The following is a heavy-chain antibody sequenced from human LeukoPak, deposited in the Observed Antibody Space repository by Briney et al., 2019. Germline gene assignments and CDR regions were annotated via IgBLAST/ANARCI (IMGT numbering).Heavy chain of an antibody. CDR1: RFTFSNYA. V-gene: IGHV3-23*01. CDR2: ISASGGST. Sequence: PGGSLRLSCAASRFTFSNYAMSWVRQAPGKGLEWVSAISASGGSTYYADSVKGRFTISRDNYKNTLYLQMNSLRAEDTAIYYCARDPEVVSNQGFDYWGQGTLVTVSS. D-gene: IGHD2-15*01. CDR3: ARDPEVVSNQGFDY. J-gene: IGHJ4*02.